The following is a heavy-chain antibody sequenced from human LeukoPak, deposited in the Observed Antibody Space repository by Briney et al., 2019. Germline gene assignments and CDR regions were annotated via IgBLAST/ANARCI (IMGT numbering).Heavy chain of an antibody. CDR3: VTSSAVGGAQRAFDY. CDR2: INPNAGDT. D-gene: IGHD3-10*01. J-gene: IGHJ4*02. CDR1: GYTFTGYY. V-gene: IGHV1-2*02. Sequence: ASVEVSCKAFGYTFTGYYIHWVRQAPGQGLEWLGWINPNAGDTKYAQKFQGRVTVTRDTSISTAYMELSRLRSDDTAVYYCVTSSAVGGAQRAFDYWGQGTLVTVSS.